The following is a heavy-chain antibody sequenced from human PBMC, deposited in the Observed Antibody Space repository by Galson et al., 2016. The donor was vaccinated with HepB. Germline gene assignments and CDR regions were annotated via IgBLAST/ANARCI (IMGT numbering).Heavy chain of an antibody. V-gene: IGHV4-39*01. D-gene: IGHD1-1*01. CDR1: GASISSSSNY. CDR3: ARQIRARKRVVVEPGVPDF. J-gene: IGHJ4*02. CDR2: IYYSRST. Sequence: SETLSLTCLVSGASISSSSNYWGWFRQPPGKGLEWIGSIYYSRSTYYTPSLKSRVTMSEDKPKNQYSLTLSSVTAADTAVYHCARQIRARKRVVVEPGVPDFWGQGSLAIVSS.